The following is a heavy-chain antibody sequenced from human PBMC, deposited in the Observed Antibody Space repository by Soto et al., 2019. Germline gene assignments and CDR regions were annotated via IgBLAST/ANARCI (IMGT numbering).Heavy chain of an antibody. CDR3: GGVQGGSYDSSFDP. Sequence: EVQVVESGGGLVKPGGSLRLSCTFTFSMYSMNWVRQAPGKGLEWVASNSSGSGYIKYAESVKDRFTISRDDAKNSMQLQMNSPRAEDAAIYHCGGVQGGSYDSSFDPWGQGTLVTVSS. V-gene: IGHV3-21*06. CDR2: NSSGSGYI. J-gene: IGHJ5*02. CDR1: TFSMYS. D-gene: IGHD1-26*01.